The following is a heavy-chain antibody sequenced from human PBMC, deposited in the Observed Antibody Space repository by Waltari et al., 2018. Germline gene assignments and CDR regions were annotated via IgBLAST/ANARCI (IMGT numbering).Heavy chain of an antibody. V-gene: IGHV3-33*01. CDR2: IWYDGSNK. D-gene: IGHD4-17*01. Sequence: QVQLVESGGGVVQPGRSLRLSCAASGFTFSSYGMHWVRQAQGKGLEWLAVIWYDGSNKYYADSVKGRFTISRDNSKNTLYLQMNSLRAEDTAVYYCAREGGEDAFDIWGQGTMVTVSS. J-gene: IGHJ3*02. CDR3: AREGGEDAFDI. CDR1: GFTFSSYG.